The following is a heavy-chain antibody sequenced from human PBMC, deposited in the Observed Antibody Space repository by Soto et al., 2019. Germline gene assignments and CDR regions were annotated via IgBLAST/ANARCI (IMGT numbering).Heavy chain of an antibody. V-gene: IGHV1-18*01. CDR1: GFTFTSYA. CDR2: ISAYNDNT. J-gene: IGHJ4*02. D-gene: IGHD3-10*01. CDR3: ARGWFGEFMSYFDY. Sequence: QVQLVQSGAEVKKPGASVKVSCRASGFTFTSYAISWLRQAPGQGLEWMGWISAYNDNTNYAQKLQGRVTMTTDTTTSRAYMELRSLRSDDTAVYYCARGWFGEFMSYFDYWGQGTLVTVSS.